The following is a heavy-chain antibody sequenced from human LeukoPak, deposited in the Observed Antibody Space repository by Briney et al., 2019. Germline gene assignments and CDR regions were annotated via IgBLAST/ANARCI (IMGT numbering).Heavy chain of an antibody. CDR1: GYSISSGYY. CDR3: ARGQKYTSGYTVTELGSRYFDY. Sequence: PSETLSLTCTVSGYSISSGYYWGWIRQPPGKGLEWIVSMHHSGSTYYNTSLKSRVTISVDTSKNQFSLRLTSVTAADTAVYYCARGQKYTSGYTVTELGSRYFDYWGQGTLVTVSS. J-gene: IGHJ4*02. V-gene: IGHV4-38-2*02. CDR2: MHHSGST. D-gene: IGHD5-18*01.